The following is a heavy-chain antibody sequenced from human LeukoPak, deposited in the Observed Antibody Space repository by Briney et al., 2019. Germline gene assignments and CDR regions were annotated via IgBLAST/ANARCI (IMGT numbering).Heavy chain of an antibody. D-gene: IGHD3-10*01. J-gene: IGHJ4*02. CDR2: FDPEDGET. Sequence: ASVKVSCKVSGYTLTELSMHRVRQAPGKGLEWMGGFDPEDGETIYAQKFQGRVTMTEDTSTDTAYMELSSLRSEDTAVYYCATDDRMVRGFHYWGQGTLVTVSS. CDR3: ATDDRMVRGFHY. CDR1: GYTLTELS. V-gene: IGHV1-24*01.